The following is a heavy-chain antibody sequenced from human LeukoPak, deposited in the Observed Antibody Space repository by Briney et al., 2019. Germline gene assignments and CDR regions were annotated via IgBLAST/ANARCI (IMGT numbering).Heavy chain of an antibody. D-gene: IGHD3-22*01. CDR2: MYYSGST. V-gene: IGHV4-30-4*01. CDR1: GGSISSGDYY. Sequence: PSQTLSLTCTVSGGSISSGDYYWSWIRQPPGKGLEWVGYMYYSGSTYYNPSLKSRDPISVDTSKNQFSLQLCSVTAADTAVYYCARPYYYDSRIDPWGQGTLVTVSS. J-gene: IGHJ5*02. CDR3: ARPYYYDSRIDP.